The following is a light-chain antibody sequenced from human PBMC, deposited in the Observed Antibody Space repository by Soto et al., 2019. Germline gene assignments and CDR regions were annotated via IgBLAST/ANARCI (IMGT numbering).Light chain of an antibody. Sequence: QSVLTQLASVSGSPGQSITISCTGTSSDVGGYNYVSWYQQHPGKAPKLMIYDVSYRPSGVSDRFSGSKSGNTASLTISGLQAEDEADYYCSSYTNSSTLAVFGGGTKLTVL. CDR1: SSDVGGYNY. J-gene: IGLJ2*01. CDR2: DVS. CDR3: SSYTNSSTLAV. V-gene: IGLV2-14*01.